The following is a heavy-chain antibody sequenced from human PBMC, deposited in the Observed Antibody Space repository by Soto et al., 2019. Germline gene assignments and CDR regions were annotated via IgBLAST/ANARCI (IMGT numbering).Heavy chain of an antibody. Sequence: VLPGGSLRLSCAASGFTFSSYGMHWVRQAPGKGLEWVAVIWYDGSNKYYADSVKGRFTISRDNSKNTLYLQMNSLRAEDTAVYYCARVSRYSSGWYLYYYYGMDVWGQGTTVTVSS. J-gene: IGHJ6*02. CDR3: ARVSRYSSGWYLYYYYGMDV. CDR1: GFTFSSYG. V-gene: IGHV3-33*01. CDR2: IWYDGSNK. D-gene: IGHD6-19*01.